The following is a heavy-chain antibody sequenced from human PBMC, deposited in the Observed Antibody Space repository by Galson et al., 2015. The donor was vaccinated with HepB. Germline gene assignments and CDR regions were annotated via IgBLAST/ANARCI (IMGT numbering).Heavy chain of an antibody. D-gene: IGHD5-18*01. Sequence: SLRLSCAASGFTFCSYSMNWVRQAPGKGLEWISYISSSGSTIDYADPVKGRFTISRDNAKNSLYLQMNSLRAEDTAVYYCARLRGYSYGYADYWGQGTLVTVSS. V-gene: IGHV3-48*01. CDR3: ARLRGYSYGYADY. J-gene: IGHJ4*02. CDR2: ISSSGSTI. CDR1: GFTFCSYS.